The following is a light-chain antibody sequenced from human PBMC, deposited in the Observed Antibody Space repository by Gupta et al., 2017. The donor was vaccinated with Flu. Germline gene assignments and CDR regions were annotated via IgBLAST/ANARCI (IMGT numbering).Light chain of an antibody. V-gene: IGKV3-11*01. CDR2: DAA. J-gene: IGKJ5*01. Sequence: EIVLTQSPATLSLSPVERATLSCRASQSISNSLAWHQQKPAQAPRLLIDDAANRATGSPARCCGRGSGTDGITTISSLEEEDVSVDYCQQRRNWSRTFGQGTRLEMK. CDR1: QSISNS. CDR3: QQRRNWSRT.